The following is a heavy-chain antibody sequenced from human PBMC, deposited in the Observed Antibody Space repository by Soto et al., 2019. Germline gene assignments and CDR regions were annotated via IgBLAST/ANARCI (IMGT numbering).Heavy chain of an antibody. CDR1: GFTFDDYA. V-gene: IGHV3-9*01. D-gene: IGHD3-10*01. CDR3: AKDHKGSGFDY. CDR2: ISWNSGSI. J-gene: IGHJ4*02. Sequence: EVQLVESGGGLVQPGRSLRLSCAASGFTFDDYAMHWVRQAPGKGLEWVSGISWNSGSIGYADSVKGRFTISRDNAKNSLYLQMNSLRAEDTVLYYCAKDHKGSGFDYWGQGTLVTVSS.